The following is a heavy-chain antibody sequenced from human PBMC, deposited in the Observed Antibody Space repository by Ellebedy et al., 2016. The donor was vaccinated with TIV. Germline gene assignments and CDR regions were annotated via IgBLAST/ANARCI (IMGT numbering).Heavy chain of an antibody. V-gene: IGHV3-23*01. CDR1: GFTFSSYA. CDR3: AKGRRGYCSSTSCYAPAH. Sequence: GGSLRLXCAASGFTFSSYAMSWVRQAPGKGLEWVSAISGSGGSTYYADSVKGRFTISRGNSKNTLYLQMNSLRAEDTAVYYCAKGRRGYCSSTSCYAPAHWGQGTLVTVSS. D-gene: IGHD2-2*01. CDR2: ISGSGGST. J-gene: IGHJ4*02.